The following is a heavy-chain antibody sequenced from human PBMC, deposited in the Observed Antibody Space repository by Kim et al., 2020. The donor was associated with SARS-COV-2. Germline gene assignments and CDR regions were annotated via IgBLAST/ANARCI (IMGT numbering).Heavy chain of an antibody. CDR1: GFTFSSYA. V-gene: IGHV3-23*01. CDR2: ISGSGGST. Sequence: GGSLRLSCAASGFTFSSYAMSWVRQAPGKGLEWVSAISGSGGSTYYADSVKGRFTISRDNSKNTLYLQMNSLRAEDTAVYYCARLRFLEWLPNFDYWGQGTLVTVSS. CDR3: ARLRFLEWLPNFDY. J-gene: IGHJ4*02. D-gene: IGHD3-3*01.